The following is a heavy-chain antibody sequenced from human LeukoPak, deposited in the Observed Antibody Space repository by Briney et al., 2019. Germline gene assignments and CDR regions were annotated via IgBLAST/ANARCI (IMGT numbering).Heavy chain of an antibody. CDR2: VWSDGSNE. V-gene: IGHV3-33*06. J-gene: IGHJ4*02. CDR1: GFSFSHFA. CDR3: AKPTQEFYFFDD. D-gene: IGHD2/OR15-2a*01. Sequence: GGSLRLSCAASGFSFSHFAMHWVRQALGKGLEWVAVVWSDGSNEYFADSVKGRFSISRDNSRNTVYLHMSGLRVEDTAVYYCAKPTQEFYFFDDWGQGTLVTVS.